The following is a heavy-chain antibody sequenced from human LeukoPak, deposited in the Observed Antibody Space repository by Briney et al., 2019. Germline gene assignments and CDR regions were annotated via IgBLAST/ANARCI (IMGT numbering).Heavy chain of an antibody. CDR3: ARGRQFLRFLDF. CDR1: GGSFSGYY. J-gene: IGHJ4*02. Sequence: SETLSLTCAVYGGSFSGYYWTWIRQSPEKGLEWIGEVNHSGSTKYNPSFRSRVTMSVDTSENQFSLELTSVTAADTAVYYCARGRQFLRFLDFWGQGTLVTVSS. V-gene: IGHV4-34*01. CDR2: VNHSGST. D-gene: IGHD3-3*01.